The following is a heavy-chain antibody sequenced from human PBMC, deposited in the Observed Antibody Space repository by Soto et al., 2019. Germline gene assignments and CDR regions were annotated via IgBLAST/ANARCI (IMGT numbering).Heavy chain of an antibody. CDR2: IYYSGST. J-gene: IGHJ4*02. CDR3: AGSEGYCSGGSCYSFFIPFDY. D-gene: IGHD2-15*01. V-gene: IGHV4-59*01. CDR1: GGPISSYY. Sequence: PSETLSVTCTVSGGPISSYYWSWIRQPPGKGLEWIGYIYYSGSTNYNPSLKSRVTISVDTSKNQFSLKLSSVTAADTAVYYCAGSEGYCSGGSCYSFFIPFDYWGQGTLVTVSS.